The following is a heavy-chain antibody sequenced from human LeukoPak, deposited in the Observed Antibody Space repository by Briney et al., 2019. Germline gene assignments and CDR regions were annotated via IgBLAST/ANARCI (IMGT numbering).Heavy chain of an antibody. V-gene: IGHV3-30*02. CDR2: IRYDGSNE. J-gene: IGHJ4*02. D-gene: IGHD6-13*01. CDR1: GFTFSSYG. Sequence: GGSLRLSCAASGFTFSSYGMHWVRQAPGKGLEWVAFIRYDGSNEYYADSVKGRFTISRDNAKNSLYLQMNSLRAEDTAVYYCARSVEQGHDYWGQGTLVTVSS. CDR3: ARSVEQGHDY.